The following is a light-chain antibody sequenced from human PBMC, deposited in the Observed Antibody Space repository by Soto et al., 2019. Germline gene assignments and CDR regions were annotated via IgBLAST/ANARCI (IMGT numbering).Light chain of an antibody. Sequence: QSALTQPPSASGTPGQRVTMSCSGSSSNIGGNTVNWYQQLPGTAPKLLIYSNNQRPSGVPDRFSGSKSGTSASLAISGLQSDDEADFYCAAWDDSRDGYVFGTGTKVTVL. CDR2: SNN. CDR3: AAWDDSRDGYV. CDR1: SSNIGGNT. J-gene: IGLJ1*01. V-gene: IGLV1-44*01.